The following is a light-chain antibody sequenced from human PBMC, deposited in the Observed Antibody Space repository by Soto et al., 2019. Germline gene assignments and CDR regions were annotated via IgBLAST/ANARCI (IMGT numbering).Light chain of an antibody. CDR1: QTISRN. CDR3: QQTYSTPVT. V-gene: IGKV1-39*01. CDR2: AAS. J-gene: IGKJ4*01. Sequence: DIPMTQSPSSLSASVGDTITITCRASQTISRNLNWYQQKPGKAPKILIHAASNLHSGVPSRFSGSGSGTDFTLTISSLQPDDSATYYCQQTYSTPVTFGGGTKVEIK.